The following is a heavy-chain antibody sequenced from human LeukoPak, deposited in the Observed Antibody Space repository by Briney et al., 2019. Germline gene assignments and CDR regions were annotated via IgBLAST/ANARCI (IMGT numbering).Heavy chain of an antibody. D-gene: IGHD3-10*01. V-gene: IGHV4-39*01. CDR3: ARHMGSYYNPQDY. Sequence: TSETLSLTCTVSGGSISSPDYYWGWIRQPPGKGLEWIGSIYYSGSTYYNPSLKSRVTISVDTSKNQFSLKLTSVTAADTAVYYCARHMGSYYNPQDYWGQGTLVTVSS. J-gene: IGHJ4*02. CDR1: GGSISSPDYY. CDR2: IYYSGST.